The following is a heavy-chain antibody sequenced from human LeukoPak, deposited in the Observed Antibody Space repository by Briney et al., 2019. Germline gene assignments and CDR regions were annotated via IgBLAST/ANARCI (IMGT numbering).Heavy chain of an antibody. V-gene: IGHV4-59*01. CDR3: ARDQYSSNWYQGPFDY. CDR2: IYYSGST. D-gene: IGHD6-13*01. Sequence: SETLSLTCTVSGGSISSYYWSWIRQPPGKGLEWIGYIYYSGSTNYNPSLKSRVTISVDTSKNQFSLKLSSVTAADTAVYYCARDQYSSNWYQGPFDYWGQGAQVTVSS. J-gene: IGHJ4*02. CDR1: GGSISSYY.